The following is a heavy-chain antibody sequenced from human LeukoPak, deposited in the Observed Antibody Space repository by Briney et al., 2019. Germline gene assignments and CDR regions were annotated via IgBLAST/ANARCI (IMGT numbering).Heavy chain of an antibody. Sequence: GGSLRLSCAASGFTFSSYAMHWVRQAPGKGLEYVSAISSNGGSTYYANSVKGRFTISRDNSKNTLYLQMGSLGAEDMAVYYCARGYVFSSSSLGYWGQGTLVTVSS. V-gene: IGHV3-64*01. D-gene: IGHD6-6*01. CDR1: GFTFSSYA. J-gene: IGHJ4*02. CDR3: ARGYVFSSSSLGY. CDR2: ISSNGGST.